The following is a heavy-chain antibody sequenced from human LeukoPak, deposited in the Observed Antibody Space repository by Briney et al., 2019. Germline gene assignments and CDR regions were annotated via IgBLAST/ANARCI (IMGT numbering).Heavy chain of an antibody. D-gene: IGHD6-19*01. CDR1: GGSISSSNYY. J-gene: IGHJ4*02. V-gene: IGHV4-39*02. CDR2: IYYSGST. Sequence: PSETLSLTCTVSGGSISSSNYYWGWIRQPPGKGLEWIGNIYYSGSTYYNPSLKSRVTISVDTSKNHFSLKLSSVTAADTAVYYCARLVAVAGVFDYWGQGTLVTVFS. CDR3: ARLVAVAGVFDY.